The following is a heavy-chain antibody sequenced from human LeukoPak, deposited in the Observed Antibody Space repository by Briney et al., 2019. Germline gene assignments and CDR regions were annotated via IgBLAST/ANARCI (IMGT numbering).Heavy chain of an antibody. D-gene: IGHD1-26*01. J-gene: IGHJ4*02. Sequence: GGSLRLSCAASGFTFSSYAMHWVRQAPGKGLEWVAVISYDGSNKYYADSVKGRFTISRDNSKNTLYLQMNSLRAEDTAVYYCARDSILDGGATTPFDYWGQGTLVTVSS. CDR3: ARDSILDGGATTPFDY. CDR2: ISYDGSNK. CDR1: GFTFSSYA. V-gene: IGHV3-30-3*01.